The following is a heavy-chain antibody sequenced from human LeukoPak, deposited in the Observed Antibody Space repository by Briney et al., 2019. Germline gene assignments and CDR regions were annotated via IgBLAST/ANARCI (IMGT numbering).Heavy chain of an antibody. J-gene: IGHJ4*02. CDR3: ARGCGGNCYILNC. CDR1: GFTVSSNY. Sequence: PGGSLRLSCAASGFTVSSNYMSWVRQAPGTGLEWVSGIHTGGNTYYADSVKGRFTISRDKSKNTVYLQMNSLRAEDTAVYSCARGCGGNCYILNCWGQGTLATVSS. V-gene: IGHV3-66*01. D-gene: IGHD2-21*02. CDR2: IHTGGNT.